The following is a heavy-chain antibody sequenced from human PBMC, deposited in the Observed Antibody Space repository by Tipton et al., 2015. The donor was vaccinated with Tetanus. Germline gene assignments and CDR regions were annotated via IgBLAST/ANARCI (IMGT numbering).Heavy chain of an antibody. CDR1: GHTFTTYG. V-gene: IGHV1-18*01. Sequence: LVQSGAEVKKPGASVKVSCKASGHTFTTYGISWARQAPGQGHEWMRWISAYYGNTNYAREFQGRVAMTTDTSTGTVYMELRSLTSDDTAVYYCATNVVDYKNYQASSCFDIWGQGTKVTVSS. CDR2: ISAYYGNT. CDR3: ATNVVDYKNYQASSCFDI. D-gene: IGHD2-15*01. J-gene: IGHJ3*02.